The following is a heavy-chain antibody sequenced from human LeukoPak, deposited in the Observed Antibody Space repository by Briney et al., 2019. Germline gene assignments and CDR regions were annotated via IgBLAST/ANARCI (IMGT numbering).Heavy chain of an antibody. D-gene: IGHD3-10*01. Sequence: SVKVSCKASGYTFTSYDINWVRQATGQGLGWMGWMNPNSGNTGYAQKFQGRVTMTRNTSISTAYMELSSLRSEDTAVYYCARGLYGSGSHDYWGQGTLVTVSS. V-gene: IGHV1-8*01. CDR1: GYTFTSYD. CDR2: MNPNSGNT. J-gene: IGHJ4*02. CDR3: ARGLYGSGSHDY.